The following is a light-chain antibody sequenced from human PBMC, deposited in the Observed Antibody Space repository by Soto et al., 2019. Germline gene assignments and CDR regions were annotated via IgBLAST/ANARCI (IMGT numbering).Light chain of an antibody. J-gene: IGLJ1*01. CDR3: SSHTSGSTRV. V-gene: IGLV2-14*01. CDR2: EVT. Sequence: QSVLTRPASGSGAPGQWSAISCTCTSNDVAGYDYVSWYQQQPDNAPKLMIYEVTKRPSGVSNRFPGSKSGNTAFLTISVLQAEDEADYYCSSHTSGSTRVFGPGTTVTVL. CDR1: SNDVAGYDY.